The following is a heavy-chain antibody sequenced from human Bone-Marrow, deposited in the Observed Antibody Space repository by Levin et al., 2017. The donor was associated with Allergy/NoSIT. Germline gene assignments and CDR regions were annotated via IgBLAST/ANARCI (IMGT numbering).Heavy chain of an antibody. D-gene: IGHD2-15*01. Sequence: HTGGSLRLSCAASGFAFSSFSMNWVRQAPGKGLEWLAYISTSSTTIYYADSVKGRFTVSRDNAENSLYLQMDNLRAEDTAVYYCAILVVVAAASVDNWGQGTLVTVSS. J-gene: IGHJ4*02. CDR3: AILVVVAAASVDN. CDR1: GFAFSSFS. V-gene: IGHV3-48*01. CDR2: ISTSSTTI.